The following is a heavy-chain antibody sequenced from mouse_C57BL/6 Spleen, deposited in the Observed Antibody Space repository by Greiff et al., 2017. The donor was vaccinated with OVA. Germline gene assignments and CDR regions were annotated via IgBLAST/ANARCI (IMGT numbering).Heavy chain of an antibody. V-gene: IGHV1-82*01. CDR3: ASRGTTVQYYFDY. Sequence: QVQLQQSGPELVKPGASVKIYCKASGYAFSSSWMNWVKQRPGKGLEWIGRIYPGDGDTNYNGKFKGKATLTADKSSSTAYMQLSSLTSEDSAVYFCASRGTTVQYYFDYWGQGTTLTVSS. CDR1: GYAFSSSW. CDR2: IYPGDGDT. D-gene: IGHD1-1*01. J-gene: IGHJ2*01.